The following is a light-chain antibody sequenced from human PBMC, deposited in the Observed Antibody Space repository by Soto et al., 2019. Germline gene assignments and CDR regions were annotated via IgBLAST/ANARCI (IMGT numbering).Light chain of an antibody. V-gene: IGKV1-5*03. CDR3: QQYYSFST. CDR2: KAS. CDR1: QSISTW. J-gene: IGKJ1*01. Sequence: DIQMTQSPSTLSASIGDRVTVTCRASQSISTWLAWYQQKPGKAPILLIYKASSLESGVPSRFSGSGSGTEFTLTISSLQADDLATYYCQQYYSFSTFGQWTRVEIK.